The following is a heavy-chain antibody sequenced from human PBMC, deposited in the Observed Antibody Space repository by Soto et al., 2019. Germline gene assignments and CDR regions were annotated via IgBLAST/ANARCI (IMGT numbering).Heavy chain of an antibody. D-gene: IGHD5-12*01. Sequence: PXGSLRLSCAAAGFTFSSYSMNWVRQAPGKGLEWVSSISSSSSYIYYADSVKGRFTISRDNAKNSLYLQMNSLRAEDTAVYYCARDSDGYNLGWFDYWGQGTLVTVSS. CDR2: ISSSSSYI. J-gene: IGHJ4*02. CDR3: ARDSDGYNLGWFDY. CDR1: GFTFSSYS. V-gene: IGHV3-21*01.